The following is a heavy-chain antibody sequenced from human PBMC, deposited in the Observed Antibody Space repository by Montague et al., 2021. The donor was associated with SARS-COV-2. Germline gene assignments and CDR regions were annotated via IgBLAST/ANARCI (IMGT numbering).Heavy chain of an antibody. D-gene: IGHD3-16*02. CDR3: ARIRIGVWGSYRYFDY. V-gene: IGHV4-39*01. J-gene: IGHJ4*02. CDR2: IYYSGST. CDR1: GGSISSSNYY. Sequence: SETLSLTCTVSGGSISSSNYYWGWIRQPPGKGLEWIGSIYYSGSTYYNPSPKNRVTISVDTSKNQFSLKLSSVTAADTAVYYCARIRIGVWGSYRYFDYWGQGTLVTVSS.